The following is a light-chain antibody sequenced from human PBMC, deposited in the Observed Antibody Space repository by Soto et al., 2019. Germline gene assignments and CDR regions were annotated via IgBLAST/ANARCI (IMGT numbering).Light chain of an antibody. V-gene: IGKV1-39*01. Sequence: DIQMTQSPSSLSASVGDRVTITCRASQSISMYLNWYQQKPGKAPKLLIYAASSLDSEVPLRFSGGGSGTEFTLTISSLQSEDSAFYYCQQYNKWPITFGQGTRLEIK. CDR2: AAS. J-gene: IGKJ5*01. CDR3: QQYNKWPIT. CDR1: QSISMY.